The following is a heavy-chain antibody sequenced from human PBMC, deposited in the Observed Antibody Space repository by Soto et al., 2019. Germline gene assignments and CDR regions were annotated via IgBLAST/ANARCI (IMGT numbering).Heavy chain of an antibody. Sequence: ASVKVSCKASGYTFTSYYMHWVRQAPGEGLEWMGIINPSGGSTSYAQKFQGRVTMTRDTSTSTVYMELSSLRSEDTAVYYCARDDIQLWLLGYWGQGTLVTVSS. CDR1: GYTFTSYY. CDR3: ARDDIQLWLLGY. D-gene: IGHD5-18*01. V-gene: IGHV1-46*01. CDR2: INPSGGST. J-gene: IGHJ4*02.